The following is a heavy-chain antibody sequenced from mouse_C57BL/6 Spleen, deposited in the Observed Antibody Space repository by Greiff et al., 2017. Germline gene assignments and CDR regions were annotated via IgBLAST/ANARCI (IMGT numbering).Heavy chain of an antibody. V-gene: IGHV1-80*01. CDR3: ARSEGFPSFYAMDY. CDR1: GYAFSSYW. Sequence: VQLQQSGAELVKPGASVKISCKASGYAFSSYWMNWVKQRPGKGLEWIGQIYPGDGDTNYNGKFKGKATLTADKSSSTAYMQRSSLTSEDSAVXFCARSEGFPSFYAMDYWGQGTSVTVSS. D-gene: IGHD6-1*01. J-gene: IGHJ4*01. CDR2: IYPGDGDT.